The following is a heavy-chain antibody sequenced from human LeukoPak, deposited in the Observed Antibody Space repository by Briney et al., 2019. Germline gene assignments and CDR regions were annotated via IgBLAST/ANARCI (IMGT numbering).Heavy chain of an antibody. CDR2: ITSGGERT. CDR1: GFTFSNYA. V-gene: IGHV3-23*01. J-gene: IGHJ4*02. CDR3: ADDFDN. Sequence: GGSLRLSYAASGFTFSNYAMNWVRQAPGKGLEWVSGITSGGERTYYRDSVKGRFAISRDNFRDTVFLQMNSLTDEDTAVYYCADDFDNWGQGTLITVSS.